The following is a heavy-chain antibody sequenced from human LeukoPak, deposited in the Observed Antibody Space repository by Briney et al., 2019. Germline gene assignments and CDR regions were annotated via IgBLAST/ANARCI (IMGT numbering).Heavy chain of an antibody. CDR3: ARGANYYDSSGHLDFDY. D-gene: IGHD3-22*01. Sequence: SETLSLTCTVSGGSISSSSYYWGWIRQPPGKGLEWIGSIYYSGSTYYNPSLKSRVTISVDTSKNQFSLQLNSVTPEDTAVYYCARGANYYDSSGHLDFDYWGQGTLVTVSS. CDR1: GGSISSSSYY. V-gene: IGHV4-39*07. CDR2: IYYSGST. J-gene: IGHJ4*02.